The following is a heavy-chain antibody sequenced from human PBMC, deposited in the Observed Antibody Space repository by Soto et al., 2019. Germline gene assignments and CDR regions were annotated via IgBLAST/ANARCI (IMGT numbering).Heavy chain of an antibody. CDR2: IYWDDDK. D-gene: IGHD1-1*01. V-gene: IGHV2-5*02. Sequence: QITLKESGPTLVKPTQTLTLTCTFSGFSLSTSGVGVGWIRQPPGKALEWLARIYWDDDKRYTPSLRPSLTITADTSKNQVVFTMIRMDPVDTATYYCSHPVRDNNGYYFDQWGQGTLVTGSS. CDR1: GFSLSTSGVG. J-gene: IGHJ4*02. CDR3: SHPVRDNNGYYFDQ.